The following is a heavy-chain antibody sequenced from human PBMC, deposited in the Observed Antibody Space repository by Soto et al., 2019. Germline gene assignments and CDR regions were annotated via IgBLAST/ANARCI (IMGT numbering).Heavy chain of an antibody. CDR3: ARGIATGQLDP. CDR1: GYNFLTYG. Sequence: ASVKVSSKASGYNFLTYGISWLRQAPGRGLEWMGWISTDNTHRNYAQNFQERVTMTTDTSASTAYMDLSSLRSEDTAVYYCARGIATGQLDPWGQGTLVTVSS. J-gene: IGHJ5*02. V-gene: IGHV1-18*01. D-gene: IGHD2-15*01. CDR2: ISTDNTHR.